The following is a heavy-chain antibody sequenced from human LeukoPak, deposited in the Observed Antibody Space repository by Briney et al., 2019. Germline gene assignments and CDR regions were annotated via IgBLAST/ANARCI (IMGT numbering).Heavy chain of an antibody. CDR3: ARLSDLWSGYHSLDY. CDR2: IYHSGST. Sequence: SETLSLTCAVSGGSISSGGYSWSWIRQPPGKGLEWIGYIYHSGSTYYNPSLRSRVTISVDTSNNQFSLKLSSVTAADTAMYYCARLSDLWSGYHSLDYWGQGTLVTVSS. CDR1: GGSISSGGYS. D-gene: IGHD3-3*01. J-gene: IGHJ4*02. V-gene: IGHV4-30-2*02.